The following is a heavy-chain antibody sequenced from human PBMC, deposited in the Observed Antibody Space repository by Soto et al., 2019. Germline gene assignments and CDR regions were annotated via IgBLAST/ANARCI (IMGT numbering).Heavy chain of an antibody. Sequence: SAKVSCKASGGTFSSYAISWVRQAPGQGLEWMGGIIPIFGTANYAQKFQGRVTITADESTSTAYMELSSLRSEDTAVYYCARAAYDYVWGSYRQDAFDIWGQGTMVTVSS. J-gene: IGHJ3*02. CDR1: GGTFSSYA. CDR3: ARAAYDYVWGSYRQDAFDI. V-gene: IGHV1-69*13. CDR2: IIPIFGTA. D-gene: IGHD3-16*02.